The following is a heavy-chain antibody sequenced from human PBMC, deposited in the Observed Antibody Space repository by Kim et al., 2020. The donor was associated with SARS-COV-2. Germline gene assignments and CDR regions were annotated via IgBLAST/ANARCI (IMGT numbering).Heavy chain of an antibody. D-gene: IGHD3-22*01. Sequence: GGSLRLSCAASGFTFSSYAMSWVRQAPGKGLEWVSAISGSGGSTYYADSVKGRFTISRDNSKNTLYLQMNSLRAEETAVYYCAKQGVVVITTEPPGYWGQGTLVTVSS. J-gene: IGHJ4*02. CDR1: GFTFSSYA. CDR2: ISGSGGST. V-gene: IGHV3-23*01. CDR3: AKQGVVVITTEPPGY.